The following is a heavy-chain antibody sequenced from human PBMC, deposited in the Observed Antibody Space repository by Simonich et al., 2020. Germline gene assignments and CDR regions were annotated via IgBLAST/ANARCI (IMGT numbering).Heavy chain of an antibody. Sequence: EVQLVESGGGLVQPGGSLKLSCAASGFTFSGSAMHWVRQASGKGLEWVGRIRSKANSYATVYAASVKGRFTISRDDSKNTAYLQMNSLKTEDTAVYYCTRFDYYGSGSYYFDYWGQGTLVTVSS. CDR1: GFTFSGSA. J-gene: IGHJ4*02. CDR3: TRFDYYGSGSYYFDY. CDR2: IRSKANSYAT. V-gene: IGHV3-73*02. D-gene: IGHD3-10*01.